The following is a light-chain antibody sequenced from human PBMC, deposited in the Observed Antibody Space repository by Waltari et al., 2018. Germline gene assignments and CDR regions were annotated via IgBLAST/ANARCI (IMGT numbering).Light chain of an antibody. CDR3: CSYTGTYTHWV. V-gene: IGLV2-11*01. Sequence: QSALTQPRPVSGSPGQAVTISCTGTSNDVVAYNYSSWHQQHPGKAPKLMIYDFSKRPSGFPDRFSASKSGNTASLTISGLQAEDEADYYCCSYTGTYTHWVFGGGTKLTVL. CDR1: SNDVVAYNY. J-gene: IGLJ3*02. CDR2: DFS.